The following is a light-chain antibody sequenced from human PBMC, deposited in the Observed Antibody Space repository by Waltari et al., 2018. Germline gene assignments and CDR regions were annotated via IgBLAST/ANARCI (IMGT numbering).Light chain of an antibody. CDR1: VLAKKY. CDR3: YSAADNNLGV. J-gene: IGLJ3*02. Sequence: SYELTQPSSVSVSPGQTATITCSGDVLAKKYSRWFQQKQGQAPVLVIYKDNERPSGIPVRFSVSSSGTTVTLTISGAQVDDEADYYCYSAADNNLGVFGGGTKLTVL. V-gene: IGLV3-27*01. CDR2: KDN.